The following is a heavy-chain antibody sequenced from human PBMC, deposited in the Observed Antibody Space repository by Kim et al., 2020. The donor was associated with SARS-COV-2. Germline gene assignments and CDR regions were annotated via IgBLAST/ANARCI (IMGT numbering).Heavy chain of an antibody. CDR3: AGVLGVDSSLIFDC. D-gene: IGHD3-22*01. Sequence: SETLSLSCTVSGGAINTYNWGWIRQPGGRGLEWIGRLYPSGSTHYNRSLKNRATISRDTSKNQYSLKLSSVTAADTAVYYCAGVLGVDSSLIFDCWGQGVLVTVSS. CDR2: LYPSGST. CDR1: GGAINTYN. V-gene: IGHV4-4*07. J-gene: IGHJ4*02.